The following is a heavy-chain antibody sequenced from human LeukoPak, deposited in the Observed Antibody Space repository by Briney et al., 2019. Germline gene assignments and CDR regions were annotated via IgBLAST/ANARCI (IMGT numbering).Heavy chain of an antibody. D-gene: IGHD3-16*01. Sequence: ASVKVSCKASGYTFTSYAMHWVRQAPGQRLEWMGWINAGNGNTKYSQKFQGRVTITRDTSASTAYMELSSLRSEDTAVYYCAIAQVLYGDYYDYWGQGTLVTVSS. CDR2: INAGNGNT. J-gene: IGHJ4*02. V-gene: IGHV1-3*01. CDR1: GYTFTSYA. CDR3: AIAQVLYGDYYDY.